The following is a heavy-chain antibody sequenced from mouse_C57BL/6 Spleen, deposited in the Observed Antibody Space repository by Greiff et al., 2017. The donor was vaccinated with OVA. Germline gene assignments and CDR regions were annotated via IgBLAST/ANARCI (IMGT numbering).Heavy chain of an antibody. V-gene: IGHV5-4*03. D-gene: IGHD2-1*01. CDR2: ISDGGSYT. J-gene: IGHJ1*03. Sequence: DVKLVESGGGLVKPGGSLKLSCAASGFTFSSYAMSWVRQTPEKRLEWVATISDGGSYTYYPDNVKGRFTISRDNAKNNLYLQMSHLKSEDTAMYYCARGGDYGNPYFDVWGTGTTVTVSS. CDR1: GFTFSSYA. CDR3: ARGGDYGNPYFDV.